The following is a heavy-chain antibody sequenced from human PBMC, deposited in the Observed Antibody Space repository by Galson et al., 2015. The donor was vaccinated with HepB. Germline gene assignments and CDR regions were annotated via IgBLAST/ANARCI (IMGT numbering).Heavy chain of an antibody. J-gene: IGHJ6*02. D-gene: IGHD3-10*01. CDR1: GGSVSGYS. CDR3: ARDGQRFGEFHWGTRGTYSAMDV. CDR2: INHSGTT. Sequence: SETLSLTCVVHGGSVSGYSWSWIRQPPGQGLEWIGEINHSGTTNYNPSLKSRVSISVDSSKNHFSLKLSSVTAADTAVYFCARDGQRFGEFHWGTRGTYSAMDVWGQGTTVIVSS. V-gene: IGHV4-34*01.